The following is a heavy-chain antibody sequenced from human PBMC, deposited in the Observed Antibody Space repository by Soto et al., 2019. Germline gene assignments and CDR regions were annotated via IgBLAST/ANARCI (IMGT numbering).Heavy chain of an antibody. CDR3: ARGSGWYPTYDY. CDR1: GYTFTGYY. CDR2: INANNGDT. J-gene: IGHJ4*02. V-gene: IGHV1-2*02. Sequence: ASVKVSCKASGYTFTGYYMHWVRQAPGQRLEWMGWINANNGDTNYSQKFQGRVTMTRDTSASTAYMELSSLTSEDTAVYYCARGSGWYPTYDYWGQGTLVTVSS. D-gene: IGHD6-19*01.